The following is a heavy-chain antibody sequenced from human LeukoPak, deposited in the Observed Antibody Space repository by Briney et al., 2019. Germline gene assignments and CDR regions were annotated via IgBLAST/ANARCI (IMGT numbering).Heavy chain of an antibody. Sequence: SETLSLTCAVYGGSFSRSSYYWGWIRQPPGKGLEWIGSIYYSGSTYYNPSLKSRVTISVDTSKNQFSLKLSSVTAADTAVYYCARDPGSAAGTKLYNWFDPWGQGTLVTVSS. CDR1: GGSFSRSSYY. V-gene: IGHV4-39*07. CDR3: ARDPGSAAGTKLYNWFDP. D-gene: IGHD6-13*01. CDR2: IYYSGST. J-gene: IGHJ5*02.